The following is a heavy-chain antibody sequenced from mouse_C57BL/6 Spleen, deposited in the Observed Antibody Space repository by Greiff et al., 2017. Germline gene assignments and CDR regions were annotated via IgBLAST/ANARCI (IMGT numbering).Heavy chain of an antibody. CDR3: ARAPNCYGSSDWYFDV. V-gene: IGHV1-19*01. CDR1: GYTFTDYY. CDR2: INPYNGGT. D-gene: IGHD1-1*01. Sequence: EVQLQQSGPVLVKPGASVKMSCKASGYTFTDYYMNWVKQSHGKSLEWIGVINPYNGGTSYNQKFKGKATLTVDKSSSTAYMELNSLTSEDSAVYYCARAPNCYGSSDWYFDVWGTGTTVTVSS. J-gene: IGHJ1*03.